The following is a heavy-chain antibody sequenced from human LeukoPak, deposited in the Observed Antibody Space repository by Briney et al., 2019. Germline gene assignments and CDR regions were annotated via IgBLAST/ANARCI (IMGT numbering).Heavy chain of an antibody. J-gene: IGHJ4*02. CDR3: ARARIRRSGGSCFDY. CDR1: GGSFSGYY. D-gene: IGHD2-15*01. V-gene: IGHV4-34*01. CDR2: INHSGST. Sequence: SETLSLTCAVYGGSFSGYYWSWFRQPPGKGLEWIGEINHSGSTNYNPSLKSRVTISVDTSKNQFSLKLSSVTAADTAVYYCARARIRRSGGSCFDYWGQGTLVTVSS.